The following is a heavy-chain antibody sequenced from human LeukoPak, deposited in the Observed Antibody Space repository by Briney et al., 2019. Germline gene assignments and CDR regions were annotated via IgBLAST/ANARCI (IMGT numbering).Heavy chain of an antibody. V-gene: IGHV4-59*05. CDR2: IYYSGST. D-gene: IGHD2-2*01. J-gene: IGHJ4*02. CDR3: ARGYCSSTSCPIDY. Sequence: SETLSLTCTVSGGSISSYYWSWIRQPPGKGLEWIGSIYYSGSTYYNPSLKSRVTISVDTSKNQFSLKLSSVTAADTAVYYCARGYCSSTSCPIDYWGQGTLVTVSS. CDR1: GGSISSYY.